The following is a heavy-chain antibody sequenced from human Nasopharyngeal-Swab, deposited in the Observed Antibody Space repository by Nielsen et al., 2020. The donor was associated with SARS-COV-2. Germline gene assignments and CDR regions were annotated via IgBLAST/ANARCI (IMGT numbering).Heavy chain of an antibody. Sequence: GSLRLSCTVSGGSITSDYWSWIRQPPRKGLEWIGYIHSSGHAMYNPSLRSRATISIDTSKNHFSLTLSSVTAADTAVYYCARHPPLSGFDYWGQGTLVTVPS. CDR2: IHSSGHA. D-gene: IGHD3-9*01. V-gene: IGHV4-59*08. CDR3: ARHPPLSGFDY. CDR1: GGSITSDY. J-gene: IGHJ4*02.